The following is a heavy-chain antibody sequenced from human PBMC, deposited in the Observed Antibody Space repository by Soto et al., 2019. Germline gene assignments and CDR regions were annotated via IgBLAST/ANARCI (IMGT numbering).Heavy chain of an antibody. V-gene: IGHV4-34*01. D-gene: IGHD3-3*01. CDR1: GGSFSGYY. Sequence: QVQLQQWGAGLLKPSETLSLTCAVYGGSFSGYYWSWIRQPPGKGLEWIGEINHSGSTNYNPSLKSRVTTSVDTSTNQFSLSLSSVTAADTAVYYCARGPGITIFGVVSPLYGMDVWGQGTTVTVSS. CDR2: INHSGST. CDR3: ARGPGITIFGVVSPLYGMDV. J-gene: IGHJ6*02.